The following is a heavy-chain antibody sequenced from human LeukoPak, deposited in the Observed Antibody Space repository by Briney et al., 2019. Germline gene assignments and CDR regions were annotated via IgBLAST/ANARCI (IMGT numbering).Heavy chain of an antibody. CDR1: GFTFSSYW. V-gene: IGHV3-7*01. CDR2: IKQDGSEK. CDR3: ARSCDSSGYYYYYYYYMDV. D-gene: IGHD3-22*01. Sequence: GGSLRLSCAASGFTFSSYWMSWVRQAPGKGLEWVANIKQDGSEKYYVDSVKGRFTISRDNAKNSLYLQMNSLRAEDTAVYYCARSCDSSGYYYYYYYYMDVWGKGTTVTVSS. J-gene: IGHJ6*03.